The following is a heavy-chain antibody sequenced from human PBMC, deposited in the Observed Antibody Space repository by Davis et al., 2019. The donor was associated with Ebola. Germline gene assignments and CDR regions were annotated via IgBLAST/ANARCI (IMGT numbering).Heavy chain of an antibody. CDR2: TRNKANSYTT. CDR1: GFTFSDHY. J-gene: IGHJ4*02. Sequence: GESLKISCAASGFTFSDHYMDWVRQAPGKGLEWVGRTRNKANSYTTEYAASVKGRFTISRDDSKNTAYLQMNSLKTEDTAVYYCTSTAGSVDYWGQGTLVTVSS. CDR3: TSTAGSVDY. V-gene: IGHV3-72*01. D-gene: IGHD1-26*01.